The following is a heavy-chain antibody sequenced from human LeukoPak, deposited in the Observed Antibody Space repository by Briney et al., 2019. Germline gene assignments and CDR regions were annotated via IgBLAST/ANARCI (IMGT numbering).Heavy chain of an antibody. CDR2: IIPILGIA. Sequence: ASVKVSCKASGGTFSSYAISWVRQAPGQGLEWMGRIIPILGIANYAQKFQGRVTITADKSTSTAYMELSSLRSEDTAVYYCARERRPSSGWEIDYWGQGTLVTVSS. V-gene: IGHV1-69*04. CDR3: ARERRPSSGWEIDY. CDR1: GGTFSSYA. J-gene: IGHJ4*02. D-gene: IGHD6-19*01.